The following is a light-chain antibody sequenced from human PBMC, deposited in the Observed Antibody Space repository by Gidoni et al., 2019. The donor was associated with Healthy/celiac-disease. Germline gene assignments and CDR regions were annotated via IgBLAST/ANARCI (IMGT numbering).Light chain of an antibody. CDR3: QSYDSSTHWV. V-gene: IGLV6-57*04. J-gene: IGLJ3*02. CDR1: SGSIASNY. CDR2: EDK. Sequence: NFMLTQPHSVSESPGKTVTISCPRSSGSIASNYVQWYQQRPGSVPTTVIYEDKQRPSGVPDRFSGSIDSSSNSASLTISGLKTEDEADYYCQSYDSSTHWVFGGGTKLTVL.